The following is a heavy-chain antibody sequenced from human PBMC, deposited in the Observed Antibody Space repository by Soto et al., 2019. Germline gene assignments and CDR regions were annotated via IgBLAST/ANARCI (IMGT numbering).Heavy chain of an antibody. D-gene: IGHD2-15*01. Sequence: VGSLRLSCAGSGFPFVNAWVNWVRNVPGKGLEWVGRIKSRALGGTTDFAAPVRGRFAITRDDSRNVAYMQMNSLHTEDTAVYYCTTDSHRSMVVVRLDYWGHGSLVTVSS. V-gene: IGHV3-15*07. J-gene: IGHJ4*01. CDR3: TTDSHRSMVVVRLDY. CDR1: GFPFVNAW. CDR2: IKSRALGGTT.